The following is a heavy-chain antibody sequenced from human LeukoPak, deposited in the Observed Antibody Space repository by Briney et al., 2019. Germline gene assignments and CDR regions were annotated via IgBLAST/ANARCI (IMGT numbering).Heavy chain of an antibody. Sequence: VASVKVSCKASGYTFTSYAMHWVRQAPGQRREWMGWINAGNGNTKYSQEFQGRVTITRDTSASTAYTELSSLRSEDMAVYYCARGFYYDSRGPFDYWGQGTLVTVSS. D-gene: IGHD3-22*01. J-gene: IGHJ4*02. CDR1: GYTFTSYA. V-gene: IGHV1-3*03. CDR2: INAGNGNT. CDR3: ARGFYYDSRGPFDY.